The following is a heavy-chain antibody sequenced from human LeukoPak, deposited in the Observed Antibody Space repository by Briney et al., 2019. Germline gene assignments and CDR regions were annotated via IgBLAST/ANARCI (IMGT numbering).Heavy chain of an antibody. CDR2: IYYSGST. Sequence: SETLSLTCTVSGGSISSGGYYWSWIRQHPRKGLEWIGYIYYSGSTCYNPSLKSRVTISVDTSKNQFSLELSSVTAADTAVYYCARAHLYEVPESPYDIAPHFDYWGQGTLVTVSS. CDR1: GGSISSGGYY. V-gene: IGHV4-31*03. CDR3: ARAHLYEVPESPYDIAPHFDY. J-gene: IGHJ4*02. D-gene: IGHD3-9*01.